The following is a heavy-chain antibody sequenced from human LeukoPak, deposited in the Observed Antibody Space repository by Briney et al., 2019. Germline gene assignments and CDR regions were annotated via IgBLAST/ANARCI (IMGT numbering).Heavy chain of an antibody. J-gene: IGHJ6*03. Sequence: SETLSLTCTVSGGSISSYYWSWIRQPPGKGLEWIGYIYYSGSTNYNPSLKSRVTISVDTSKNQFSLKLSSVTAADTAVYYCASGPGGAVATMGGYYYYMDVWGKGTTVTISS. D-gene: IGHD5-12*01. CDR3: ASGPGGAVATMGGYYYYMDV. CDR1: GGSISSYY. CDR2: IYYSGST. V-gene: IGHV4-59*01.